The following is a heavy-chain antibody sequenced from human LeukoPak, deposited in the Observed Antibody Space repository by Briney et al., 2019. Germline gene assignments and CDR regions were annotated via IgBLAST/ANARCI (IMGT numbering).Heavy chain of an antibody. J-gene: IGHJ4*02. Sequence: ASVKVSCKASGYTFTSYGISWVRQAPGRGLEWMGWISAYNGNTNYAQKLQGRVTMTTDTSTSTAYMELRSLRSDDTAVYYCARDLACSSTSCPDYWGQGTLVTVSS. CDR1: GYTFTSYG. CDR2: ISAYNGNT. D-gene: IGHD2-2*01. CDR3: ARDLACSSTSCPDY. V-gene: IGHV1-18*01.